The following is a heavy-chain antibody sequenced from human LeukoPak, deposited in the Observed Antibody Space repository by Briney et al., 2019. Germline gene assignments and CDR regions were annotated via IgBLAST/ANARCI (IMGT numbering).Heavy chain of an antibody. CDR2: IKSETNGGTI. Sequence: GGSLRLSCAASGFTLSDAWVSWIRQAPGKGLEWIGRIKSETNGGTIDYAAPVNGRFTLSRDDSKHTLDLQMNSLKTEDTGVYYCSAGTGRSDFDYWGQGTLVIVSS. D-gene: IGHD1-1*01. J-gene: IGHJ4*02. CDR3: SAGTGRSDFDY. V-gene: IGHV3-15*01. CDR1: GFTLSDAW.